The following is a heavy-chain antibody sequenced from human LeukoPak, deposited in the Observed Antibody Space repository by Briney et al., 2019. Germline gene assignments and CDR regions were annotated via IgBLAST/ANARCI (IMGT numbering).Heavy chain of an antibody. D-gene: IGHD6-19*01. CDR3: ARLSSSGWKYNWFDP. V-gene: IGHV4-4*07. Sequence: SETLSLTCTVSGESISGFYWTWIRQPAGKGLEWVGRIYTSGSTNYNPSLKSRVTISVDTSKNQFSLKLSSVTAADTAVYYCARLSSSGWKYNWFDPWGQGTLVTVSS. J-gene: IGHJ5*02. CDR1: GESISGFY. CDR2: IYTSGST.